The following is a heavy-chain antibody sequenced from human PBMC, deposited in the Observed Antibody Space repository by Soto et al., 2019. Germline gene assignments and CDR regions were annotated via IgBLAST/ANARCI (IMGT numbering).Heavy chain of an antibody. D-gene: IGHD6-13*01. CDR2: IIPIFGTA. CDR1: GGTFSSYA. CDR3: ARAYSSPADYYYYYGMDV. J-gene: IGHJ6*02. Sequence: QVQLVQSGAEVKKPGSSVKVSCKASGGTFSSYAISWVRQAPGRGLEWMGGIIPIFGTANYAQKFQGRVTITADKSTSTAYMELSSLRSEDTAVYYCARAYSSPADYYYYYGMDVWGQGTTVTVSS. V-gene: IGHV1-69*06.